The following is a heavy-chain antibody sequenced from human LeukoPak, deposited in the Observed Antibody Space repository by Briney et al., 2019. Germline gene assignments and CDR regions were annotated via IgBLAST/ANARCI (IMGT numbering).Heavy chain of an antibody. CDR3: TRGDVGYYDFWSGNY. J-gene: IGHJ4*02. CDR2: IRYDGSNK. Sequence: GGSLRLSCAASGFTFSSYGMHWVRQAPGKGLEWVAFIRYDGSNKYYADSVKGRFTISRDNSKNTLYLQMNSLRAEDTAVYYCTRGDVGYYDFWSGNYWGQGTLVTVSS. CDR1: GFTFSSYG. V-gene: IGHV3-30*02. D-gene: IGHD3-3*01.